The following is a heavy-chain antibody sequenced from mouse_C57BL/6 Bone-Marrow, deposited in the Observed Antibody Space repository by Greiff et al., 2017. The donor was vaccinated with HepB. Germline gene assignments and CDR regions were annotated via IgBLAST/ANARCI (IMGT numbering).Heavy chain of an antibody. J-gene: IGHJ4*01. V-gene: IGHV5-2*01. Sequence: EVKVVDSGGGLVQPGESLKLSCESNEYEFPSHDMSWVRKTPEKRLELVAAINSDGGSTYYPDTMERRFIISRDNTKKTLYLQMSSLRSEDTALYYCARHSNLYYAMDYWGQGTSVTVSS. CDR2: INSDGGST. CDR1: EYEFPSHD. D-gene: IGHD2-5*01. CDR3: ARHSNLYYAMDY.